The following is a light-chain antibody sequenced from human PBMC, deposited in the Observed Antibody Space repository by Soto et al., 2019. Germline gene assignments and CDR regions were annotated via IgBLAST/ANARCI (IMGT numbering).Light chain of an antibody. V-gene: IGKV1-5*01. Sequence: DIQLTQSPSTLSASVGDSVALTGRASQSISSWLAWYQQKPGKAPNLLIYDASTLESGVPSRFRGSGSETEFTLTISGLQPDDFATYYCQQFIDGWTFGQGTKVDI. J-gene: IGKJ1*01. CDR1: QSISSW. CDR3: QQFIDGWT. CDR2: DAS.